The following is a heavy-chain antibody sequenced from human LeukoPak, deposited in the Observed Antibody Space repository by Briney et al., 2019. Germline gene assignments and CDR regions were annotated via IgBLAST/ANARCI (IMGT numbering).Heavy chain of an antibody. J-gene: IGHJ4*02. CDR3: ASPSNLGGVTAGGDY. D-gene: IGHD3-16*01. Sequence: GASVKVSCKASGYTFTSYAMNWVRQAPGQGLEWMGRIIPILGIANYAQKFQGRVTITADKSTSTAYMELSSLRSEDTAVYYCASPSNLGGVTAGGDYWGQGTLVTVSS. V-gene: IGHV1-69*04. CDR1: GYTFTSYA. CDR2: IIPILGIA.